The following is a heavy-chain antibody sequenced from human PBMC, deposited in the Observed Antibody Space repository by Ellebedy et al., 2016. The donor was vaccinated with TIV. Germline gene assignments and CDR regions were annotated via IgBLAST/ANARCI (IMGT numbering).Heavy chain of an antibody. D-gene: IGHD3-9*01. CDR3: ARILTDYYNHYYDGMGV. J-gene: IGHJ6*02. V-gene: IGHV4-4*02. CDR2: LFHTGRT. Sequence: GSLRLXCAVSGASISSNNWWSWVRQPPGNGLEWIGDLFHTGRTNYNPSLKSRVTISVEKSKNQFSLVVRSVTAADTAIYYCARILTDYYNHYYDGMGVWGQGTTVTVSS. CDR1: GASISSNNW.